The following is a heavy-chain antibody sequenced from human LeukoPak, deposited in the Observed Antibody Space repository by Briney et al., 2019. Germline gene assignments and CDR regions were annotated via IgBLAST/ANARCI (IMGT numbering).Heavy chain of an antibody. CDR1: GYTLTELS. J-gene: IGHJ3*02. D-gene: IGHD1-1*01. CDR3: ATDLDEGAFDI. V-gene: IGHV1-24*01. Sequence: DLVKVSCKVSGYTLTELSMHWVRQAPGKGLEWMGGFDPEDGETIYAQKFQGRVTMTEDTSTDTAYMELSSLRSEDTAVYYCATDLDEGAFDIWGQGTMVTVSS. CDR2: FDPEDGET.